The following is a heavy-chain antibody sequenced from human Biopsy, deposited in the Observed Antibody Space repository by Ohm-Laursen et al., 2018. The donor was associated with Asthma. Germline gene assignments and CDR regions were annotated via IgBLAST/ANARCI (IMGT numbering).Heavy chain of an antibody. CDR3: AREGVAGTHIED. CDR1: GFTFTDYW. J-gene: IGHJ4*02. Sequence: SLRLSCTASGFTFTDYWMHWVRQAPGKGLEWVAVISYDGSSIYYADSVKGRFTISRDNSKNTLSLQMNSLTAEDTAAYYCAREGVAGTHIEDWGQGTLVTVSS. V-gene: IGHV3-30-3*01. D-gene: IGHD6-19*01. CDR2: ISYDGSSI.